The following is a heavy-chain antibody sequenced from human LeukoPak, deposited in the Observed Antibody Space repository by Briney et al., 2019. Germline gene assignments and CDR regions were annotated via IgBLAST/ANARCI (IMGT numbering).Heavy chain of an antibody. Sequence: GGSLRLSCAASGFTFDDYAMYWVRQAPGGGLGLVSSISWNSGSIGYADAVKGRFTISRDNAKNSLYLQMNGLRAEDTALYFCAKAVGDAYFDNWGQGTLVTVSS. CDR3: AKAVGDAYFDN. CDR2: ISWNSGSI. J-gene: IGHJ4*02. D-gene: IGHD3-16*01. CDR1: GFTFDDYA. V-gene: IGHV3-9*01.